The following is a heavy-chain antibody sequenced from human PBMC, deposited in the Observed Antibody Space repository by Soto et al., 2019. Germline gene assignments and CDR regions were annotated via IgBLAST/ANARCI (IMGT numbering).Heavy chain of an antibody. CDR1: GFTFSSYS. V-gene: IGHV3-48*01. J-gene: IGHJ4*02. Sequence: EVQLVESGGGLVQPGGSLRLSCAASGFTFSSYSINWVRQAPGKGLEWVSYISSSSSNIYYADSVKGRFTISRDNAKNSLYLQMNSLRAEDTAVYYCALGSTQVFDYWGQRTLVAVSS. CDR3: ALGSTQVFDY. D-gene: IGHD1-26*01. CDR2: ISSSSSNI.